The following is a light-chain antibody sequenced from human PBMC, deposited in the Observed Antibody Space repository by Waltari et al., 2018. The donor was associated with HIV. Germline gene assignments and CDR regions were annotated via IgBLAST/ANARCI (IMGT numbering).Light chain of an antibody. CDR3: QAWTSPGSI. J-gene: IGLJ2*01. CDR1: DLGHKH. CDR2: QNN. Sequence: QPPSVSVSAGQTVTITCSGDDLGHKHVYWYQQRPGQSPVLVMSQNNKRPSGIPERFSGSKSGNTATLTISGTQTLDEATYYCQAWTSPGSIFGGGTILTVL. V-gene: IGLV3-1*01.